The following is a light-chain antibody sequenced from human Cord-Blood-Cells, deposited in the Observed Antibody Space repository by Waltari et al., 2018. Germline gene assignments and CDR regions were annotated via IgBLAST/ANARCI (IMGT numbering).Light chain of an antibody. CDR1: QSVSSSY. Sequence: EIVLTQSPGTLSLSPGETSTPSCRASQSVSSSYLAWYQQKPGQAPRLLIYGASSRATGIPDRFSGSGSGTDFTLTISRLEPEDFAVYYCQQYGSSPTFGQGTKLEIK. J-gene: IGKJ2*01. CDR3: QQYGSSPT. V-gene: IGKV3-20*01. CDR2: GAS.